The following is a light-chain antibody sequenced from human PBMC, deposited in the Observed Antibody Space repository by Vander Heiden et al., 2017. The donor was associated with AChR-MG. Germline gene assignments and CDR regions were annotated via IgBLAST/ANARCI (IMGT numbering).Light chain of an antibody. CDR3: QAWDSSTVV. CDR1: KLGDKY. J-gene: IGLJ1*01. V-gene: IGLV3-1*01. CDR2: QDS. Sequence: SSELTQPPSVSVSPGQTASITCSGDKLGDKYACWYQQKPGQSPVLVIYQDSKRPSGIPGRFSGSNSGNTATLTISGTQAMDEADYYCQAWDSSTVVFGTGTKVTVL.